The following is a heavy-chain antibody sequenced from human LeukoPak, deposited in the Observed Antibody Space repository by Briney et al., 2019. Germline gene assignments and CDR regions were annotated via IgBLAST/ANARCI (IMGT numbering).Heavy chain of an antibody. CDR3: AKATDWGQASGMDV. Sequence: GGSLRLSCAASGFTFSSYWMSWVRQAPGKGLEWVANIKQDGSEKYYVDSVKGRFTISRDNAKNSLYLQMNSLRAEDTALYYCAKATDWGQASGMDVWGQGTTVTVSS. V-gene: IGHV3-7*03. CDR1: GFTFSSYW. CDR2: IKQDGSEK. D-gene: IGHD3-16*01. J-gene: IGHJ6*02.